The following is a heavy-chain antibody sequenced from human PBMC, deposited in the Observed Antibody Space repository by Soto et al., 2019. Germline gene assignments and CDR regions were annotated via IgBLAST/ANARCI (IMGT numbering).Heavy chain of an antibody. Sequence: ASVKVSCKVSAYTFGTFNVQWVRQAPGQRLEWMGWITPVNGNAYFAQKFRDRVIPNTDTSASTVYLELSSLTSEDTAVYYCATEPRDQVYFDYWGQGTLVTVSS. CDR1: AYTFGTFN. CDR2: ITPVNGNA. CDR3: ATEPRDQVYFDY. V-gene: IGHV1-3*01. J-gene: IGHJ4*02.